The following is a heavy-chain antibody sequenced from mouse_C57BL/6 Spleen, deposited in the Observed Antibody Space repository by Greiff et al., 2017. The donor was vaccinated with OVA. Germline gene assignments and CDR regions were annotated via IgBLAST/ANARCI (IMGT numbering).Heavy chain of an antibody. D-gene: IGHD1-1*01. CDR1: GFTFSSYG. CDR3: ARGTTVVPYYFDY. V-gene: IGHV5-6*01. J-gene: IGHJ2*01. Sequence: EVQRVESGGDLVKPGGSLKLSCAASGFTFSSYGMSWVRQTPDKRLEWVATISSGGGYTYYPDSVKGRFTISRDKDKNTMYLQLSSLKSEDTAMYYCARGTTVVPYYFDYWGQGTTLTVSS. CDR2: ISSGGGYT.